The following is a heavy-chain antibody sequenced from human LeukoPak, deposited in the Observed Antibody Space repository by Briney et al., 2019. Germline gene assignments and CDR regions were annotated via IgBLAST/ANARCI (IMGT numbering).Heavy chain of an antibody. CDR2: ISPYNGNT. Sequence: ASVRVSCKTSGYTFTDYGVSCGRQAPGQGLEGMGWISPYNGNTRYTQKFQDRVTMTTATSAGTAYLEMRRLTSADTAVYYCARHPRHMVTTKYNAFDIWGQGTMVTVSS. CDR3: ARHPRHMVTTKYNAFDI. CDR1: GYTFTDYG. J-gene: IGHJ3*02. D-gene: IGHD4-17*01. V-gene: IGHV1-18*01.